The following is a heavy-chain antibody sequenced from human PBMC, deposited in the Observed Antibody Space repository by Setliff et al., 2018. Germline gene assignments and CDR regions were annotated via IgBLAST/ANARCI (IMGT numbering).Heavy chain of an antibody. CDR3: ARRNYRTALDY. J-gene: IGHJ4*02. D-gene: IGHD3-16*02. V-gene: IGHV3-11*01. Sequence: GSLRLSCAASGFTLSDYYMSWIRQAPGKGLEWVSYITSSGTPTYYADSMKGRFTISRDNATNSLYLQMNSLSAEDTAVYFCARRNYRTALDYWGQGTLVTVSS. CDR1: GFTLSDYY. CDR2: ITSSGTPT.